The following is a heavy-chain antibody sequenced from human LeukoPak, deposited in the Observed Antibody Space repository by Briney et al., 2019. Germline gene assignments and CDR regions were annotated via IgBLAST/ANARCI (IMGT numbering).Heavy chain of an antibody. CDR1: GFTFSTYA. CDR3: ANRGRMAVGSYYFDC. CDR2: LSSNGGTS. V-gene: IGHV3-23*01. Sequence: GGSLRLSCAASGFTFSTYAMSWVRQAPGKGLEWVSTLSSNGGTSYYADSVKGRFTISRDNAKNTLYLQMNSLRAEDTAIYYCANRGRMAVGSYYFDCWGQGTLVTVSS. J-gene: IGHJ4*02. D-gene: IGHD3-16*01.